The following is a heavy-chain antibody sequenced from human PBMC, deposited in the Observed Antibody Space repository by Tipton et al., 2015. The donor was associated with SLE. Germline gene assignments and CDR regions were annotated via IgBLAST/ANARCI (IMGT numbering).Heavy chain of an antibody. CDR3: ATYDFWSGRTPPDDY. J-gene: IGHJ4*02. CDR1: GFTFSSYA. D-gene: IGHD3-3*01. Sequence: SLRLSCAASGFTFSSYAMSWVRQAPGKGLQWVSSISGRGGGDYADSVKGRFTISRDNSKNILYLEMNSLRAEDTAVYYCATYDFWSGRTPPDDYWGQGTLVTVSS. CDR2: ISGRGGG. V-gene: IGHV3-23*01.